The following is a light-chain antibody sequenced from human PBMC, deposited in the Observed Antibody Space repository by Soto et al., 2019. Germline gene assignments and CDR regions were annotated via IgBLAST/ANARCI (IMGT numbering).Light chain of an antibody. J-gene: IGKJ1*01. CDR3: QQRSEWPPT. CDR2: DAS. Sequence: EIVLTQSPATLSLSPGERATLSCRASQSISSSLAWYQQKPGQAPRLLIYDASSRATGFPARFSGSGSGTDFTLTIGSLEPDDFAVYYCQQRSEWPPTFGQGTKVDI. V-gene: IGKV3-11*01. CDR1: QSISSS.